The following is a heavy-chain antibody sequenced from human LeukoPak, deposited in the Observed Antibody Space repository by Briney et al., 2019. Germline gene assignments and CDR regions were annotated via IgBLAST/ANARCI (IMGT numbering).Heavy chain of an antibody. D-gene: IGHD2-2*01. V-gene: IGHV1-69*06. Sequence: SVKVSCKASGGTFSSYAISWVRQAPGQGLEWMGGIIRIFGTANYAQKFQGRVTITADKSTSTAYMELSSLRSEDTAVYYCASHCSSTSCYSRGDYWGQGTLVTVSS. CDR1: GGTFSSYA. J-gene: IGHJ4*02. CDR3: ASHCSSTSCYSRGDY. CDR2: IIRIFGTA.